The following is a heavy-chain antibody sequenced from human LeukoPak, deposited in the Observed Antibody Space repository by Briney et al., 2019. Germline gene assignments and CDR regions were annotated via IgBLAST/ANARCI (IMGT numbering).Heavy chain of an antibody. D-gene: IGHD3-22*01. Sequence: SETLSLTCTVSGGSISSGGYYWSWIRQPPGKGLEWIGYIYHSGSTYYNPSPKSRVTISVDRSKNQFSLNLNSVTAADTAIYYCARDGAVSGYSFDYWGQGILVTVSS. CDR1: GGSISSGGYY. V-gene: IGHV4-30-2*01. CDR2: IYHSGST. CDR3: ARDGAVSGYSFDY. J-gene: IGHJ4*02.